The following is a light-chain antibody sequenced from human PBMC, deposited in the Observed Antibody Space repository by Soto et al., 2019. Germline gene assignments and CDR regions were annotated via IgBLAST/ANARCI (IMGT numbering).Light chain of an antibody. CDR2: DAS. Sequence: EIVLTQSPGTLSLSPGESATLSCRGSQSVSSNFLAWYQQKPGQAPRLLIYDASTRATGIPDRFSGSGSGTDFTLTVSRLEPEDFVVYYCQQYGTSPSFGPGTKVDIK. CDR1: QSVSSNF. V-gene: IGKV3-20*01. J-gene: IGKJ3*01. CDR3: QQYGTSPS.